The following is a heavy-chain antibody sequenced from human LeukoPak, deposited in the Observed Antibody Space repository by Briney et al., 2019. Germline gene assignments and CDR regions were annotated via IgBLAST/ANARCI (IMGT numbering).Heavy chain of an antibody. CDR2: INSDGSST. J-gene: IGHJ3*02. CDR3: ARGHTSNWDHVFDI. Sequence: PGGSLRLSCAASGFTFSTYWMHWVRQVPGKGLVWVSRINSDGSSTVYADSVRGRFTISRDNAKNTLYLQMNSLRAEDTAVYFWARGHTSNWDHVFDIWGQGTMVTVS. V-gene: IGHV3-74*01. D-gene: IGHD6-13*01. CDR1: GFTFSTYW.